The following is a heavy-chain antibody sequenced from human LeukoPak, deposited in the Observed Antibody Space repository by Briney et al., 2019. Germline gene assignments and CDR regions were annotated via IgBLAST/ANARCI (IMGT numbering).Heavy chain of an antibody. V-gene: IGHV4-39*07. CDR1: GGSISSSSYY. CDR3: ARYVSSGWYRTPQDYFDY. Sequence: SETLSLTCTVSGGSISSSSYYWGWIRQPPGKGLEWIGSIYYSGSTYYNPSLKSRVTISVDTSKNQFSLKLSSVTAADTAVYYCARYVSSGWYRTPQDYFDYWGQGTLVTVSS. CDR2: IYYSGST. J-gene: IGHJ4*02. D-gene: IGHD6-19*01.